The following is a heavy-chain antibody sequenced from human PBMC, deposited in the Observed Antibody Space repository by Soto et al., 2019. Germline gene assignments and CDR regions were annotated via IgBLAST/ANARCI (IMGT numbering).Heavy chain of an antibody. J-gene: IGHJ4*02. CDR1: GFSLSTYGVG. CDR3: AHRPGFSMAFDY. Sequence: SVPTLVNPTQTLTLTCTFSGFSLSTYGVGVGWIRQPPGKALEWLALIYWDDDTRFSPSLNSRLAITKDTSKSQVVLTMTHMDPVDTATYYCAHRPGFSMAFDYWGPGSLVTVSS. D-gene: IGHD3-10*01. CDR2: IYWDDDT. V-gene: IGHV2-5*02.